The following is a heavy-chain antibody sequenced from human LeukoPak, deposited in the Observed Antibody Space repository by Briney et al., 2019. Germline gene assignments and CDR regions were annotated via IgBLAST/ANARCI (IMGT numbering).Heavy chain of an antibody. D-gene: IGHD3-3*01. V-gene: IGHV4-59*01. CDR1: GGSISSYY. Sequence: SETLSLTCSVSGGSISSYYWSWIRQPPGKGLEWIGYIYYSGSTNYNPSLKSRVTISVDTSKNQFSLKLSSVTAADTAVYYCARAPYYDFWSGYEMDVWGQGTTVTVSS. CDR3: ARAPYYDFWSGYEMDV. J-gene: IGHJ6*02. CDR2: IYYSGST.